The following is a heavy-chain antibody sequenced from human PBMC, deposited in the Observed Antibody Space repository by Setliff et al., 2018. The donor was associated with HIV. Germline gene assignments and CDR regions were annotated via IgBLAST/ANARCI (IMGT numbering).Heavy chain of an antibody. J-gene: IGHJ4*02. V-gene: IGHV3-15*01. D-gene: IGHD1-26*01. CDR3: ARDRYSGSSTDY. CDR1: GFTFSNAW. CDR2: IKSKTDGGTT. Sequence: PGGSLRLSCAASGFTFSNAWMSWVRQAPGKGLEWVGRIKSKTDGGTTDYAAPVKGRFTISRDDSKNTLYLQMNSLKTEDTAVYYCARDRYSGSSTDYWGQGTLVTVSS.